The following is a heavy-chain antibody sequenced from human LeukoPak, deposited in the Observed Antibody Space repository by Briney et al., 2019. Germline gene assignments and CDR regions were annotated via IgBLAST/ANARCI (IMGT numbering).Heavy chain of an antibody. CDR1: GYSIGRGYH. CDR3: ARINFNPDY. V-gene: IGHV4-38-2*02. J-gene: IGHJ4*02. CDR2: VHHSGAT. D-gene: IGHD1-14*01. Sequence: SETLSPTCSVSGYSIGRGYHWAWAPQPPGKGLEWIGSVHHSGATYYNPSLNRRLNGRLTISADTSKNQFSLKMDSVTAADTAVYYCARINFNPDYWGQGTLVSVSS.